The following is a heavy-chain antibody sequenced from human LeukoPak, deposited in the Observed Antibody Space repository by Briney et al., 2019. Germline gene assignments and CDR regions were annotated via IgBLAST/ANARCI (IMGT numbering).Heavy chain of an antibody. CDR2: IYYSGST. CDR1: GGSISSSSYY. Sequence: PSETLSLTCTVSGGSISSSSYYWGWIRQPPGKGLEWIGSIYYSGSTYYNPSLKSRVTISVDTSKNQFSLNLNSVTAADTAVYHCARGGCSGGSCREGYFDYWGQGTLVTVSS. J-gene: IGHJ4*02. CDR3: ARGGCSGGSCREGYFDY. D-gene: IGHD2-15*01. V-gene: IGHV4-39*07.